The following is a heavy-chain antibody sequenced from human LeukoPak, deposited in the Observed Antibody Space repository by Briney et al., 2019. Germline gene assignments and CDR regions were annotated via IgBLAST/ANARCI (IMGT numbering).Heavy chain of an antibody. J-gene: IGHJ4*02. D-gene: IGHD3-10*02. Sequence: GGSLRLSCVASGFTLDDYAMHWVRQAPGKGLEWVSLISWDGASIYYADSLKGRFTISRDNAKNSLYLQMNSLRAEDTAVYYCARGTMFPYYFDYWGQGTLVTVSS. CDR1: GFTLDDYA. V-gene: IGHV3-43D*04. CDR3: ARGTMFPYYFDY. CDR2: ISWDGASI.